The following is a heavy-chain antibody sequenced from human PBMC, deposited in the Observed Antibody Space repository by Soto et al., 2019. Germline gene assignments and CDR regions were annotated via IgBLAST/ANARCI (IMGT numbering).Heavy chain of an antibody. D-gene: IGHD3-3*01. CDR3: AREVTIPGV. J-gene: IGHJ6*02. V-gene: IGHV3-48*03. Sequence: ELQLVESGGGVVQTGGSLRLSCTASGFIFSSYEMNWVRQAPGKGLEWISYISDSGSTIHYADSVKGRFTISRDNGKKSLYLQMNGLRAEDTAVYYCAREVTIPGVWGQGTAVTVSS. CDR1: GFIFSSYE. CDR2: ISDSGSTI.